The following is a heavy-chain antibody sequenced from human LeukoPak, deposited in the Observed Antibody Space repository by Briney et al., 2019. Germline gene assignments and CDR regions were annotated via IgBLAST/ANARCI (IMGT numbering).Heavy chain of an antibody. Sequence: GSLRLSCAASGFTFSSYAMHWVRQAPGKGLEWVAVISYDGSNKYYADPVKGRFTISRDNSKNTLYLQMNSPRAEDTAVYYCARDTRLNWGQGTLVTVSS. CDR2: ISYDGSNK. D-gene: IGHD3-16*01. V-gene: IGHV3-30-3*01. J-gene: IGHJ4*02. CDR1: GFTFSSYA. CDR3: ARDTRLN.